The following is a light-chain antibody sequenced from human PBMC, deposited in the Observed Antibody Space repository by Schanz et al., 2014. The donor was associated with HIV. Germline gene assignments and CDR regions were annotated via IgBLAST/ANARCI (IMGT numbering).Light chain of an antibody. CDR2: GAS. Sequence: ERVMTQSPGTLSLSPGERATLSCRASQSVSSSYLAWYQQKPGQAPRLLIYGASTRVTGIPARFSGSGSGTEFTLTISSLQSEDFATYYCQQSSHTWTFGQGTKVEIK. J-gene: IGKJ1*01. CDR1: QSVSSSY. CDR3: QQSSHTWT. V-gene: IGKV3-15*01.